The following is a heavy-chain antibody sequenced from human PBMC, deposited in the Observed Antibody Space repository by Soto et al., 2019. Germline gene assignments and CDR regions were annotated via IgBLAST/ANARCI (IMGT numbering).Heavy chain of an antibody. D-gene: IGHD4-4*01. Sequence: ASVKVSCKASGYTFTSYYMHWVRQAPGQGLEWMGIINPSGGSTSYAQKFQGRVTMTRDTSTSTVYMELSSLRSEDTAVYYCARDADTVTTRGHSVPRMVDVWGQGXTVPST. CDR1: GYTFTSYY. V-gene: IGHV1-46*01. CDR2: INPSGGST. CDR3: ARDADTVTTRGHSVPRMVDV. J-gene: IGHJ6*02.